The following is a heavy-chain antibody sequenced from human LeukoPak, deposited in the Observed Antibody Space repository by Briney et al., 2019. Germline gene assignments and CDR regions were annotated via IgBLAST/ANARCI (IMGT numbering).Heavy chain of an antibody. D-gene: IGHD2-21*01. V-gene: IGHV3-33*01. J-gene: IGHJ6*04. CDR1: GFTFGSYG. CDR2: IWYDGSNK. Sequence: GRSLRLSCAASGFTFGSYGMDWVRQAPGKGLEWVAVIWYDGSNKYYADSVKGRFTISRDNSKNTLYLQMNSLRVEDTAVYYCARGLQVIYGMDVWGKGTTVTVSS. CDR3: ARGLQVIYGMDV.